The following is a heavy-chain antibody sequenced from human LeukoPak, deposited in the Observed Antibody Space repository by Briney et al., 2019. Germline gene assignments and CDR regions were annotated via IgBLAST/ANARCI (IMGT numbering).Heavy chain of an antibody. CDR2: IYPGDSDT. J-gene: IGHJ6*03. Sequence: RGEPLKISCKGSGYSFTSYWIGWVRQMPGKGLEWMGIIYPGDSDTRYSPSFQGQVTISADKSISTAYLQWSSLKASDTAMYYCARLWSSAKYYYYMDVWGKGTTVTVSS. D-gene: IGHD6-25*01. CDR1: GYSFTSYW. CDR3: ARLWSSAKYYYYMDV. V-gene: IGHV5-51*01.